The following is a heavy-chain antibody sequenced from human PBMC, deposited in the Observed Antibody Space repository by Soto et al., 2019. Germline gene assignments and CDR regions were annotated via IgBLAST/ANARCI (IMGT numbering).Heavy chain of an antibody. V-gene: IGHV1-69*06. J-gene: IGHJ5*02. Sequence: QVQLVQSGAEVKKPGSSVKVSCKASGGTFSSYAISWVRQAPGQGLEWMGGIIPIFGTANYAQKFQGRVTITADKSTSTAYMELSRLRSEDTAVYYCARWGGGTTVTTGWFDPWGQGTLVTVSS. D-gene: IGHD4-17*01. CDR2: IIPIFGTA. CDR3: ARWGGGTTVTTGWFDP. CDR1: GGTFSSYA.